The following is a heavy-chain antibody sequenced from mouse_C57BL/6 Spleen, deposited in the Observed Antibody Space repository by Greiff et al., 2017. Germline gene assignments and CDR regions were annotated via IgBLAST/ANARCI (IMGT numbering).Heavy chain of an antibody. CDR3: VRRGTTGSKDYAMDY. Sequence: DVMLVESGGGLVQPKGSLKLSCAASGFSFNTYAMNWVRQAPGKGLEWVARIRSKSNNYATYYADSVKDRFTISRDDSESMLYLQMNNLKTEDTAMYYCVRRGTTGSKDYAMDYWGQGTSVTVSS. J-gene: IGHJ4*01. V-gene: IGHV10-1*01. CDR1: GFSFNTYA. CDR2: IRSKSNNYAT. D-gene: IGHD1-1*01.